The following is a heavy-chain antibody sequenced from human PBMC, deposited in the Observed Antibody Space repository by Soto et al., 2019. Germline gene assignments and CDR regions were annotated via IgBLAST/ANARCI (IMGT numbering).Heavy chain of an antibody. CDR1: GGSIISGGYS. J-gene: IGHJ5*02. Sequence: TLSLTCAVSGGSIISGGYSWNLIRQPPGKGLEWIGYIYHSGSTLYNPSLKSRVTISVDKSKNQFSLKLSSVTAADTAVYYCARDQLEGNWFDPWGQGTLVTVSS. V-gene: IGHV4-30-2*01. CDR3: ARDQLEGNWFDP. CDR2: IYHSGST. D-gene: IGHD1-1*01.